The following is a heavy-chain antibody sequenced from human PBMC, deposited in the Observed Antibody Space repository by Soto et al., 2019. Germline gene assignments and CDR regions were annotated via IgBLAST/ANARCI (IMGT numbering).Heavy chain of an antibody. CDR1: GGTFSSYA. Sequence: QVQLVQSGAEVKKPGSSVKVSCKASGGTFSSYAISWVRQAPGQGLEWMGGIIPIFGTANYAQKFQGRVTITADETTSTAYKELSSLRSEDTAVYYCARGPLTPGLERLDYWGQGTLVTVSS. J-gene: IGHJ4*02. CDR2: IIPIFGTA. CDR3: ARGPLTPGLERLDY. D-gene: IGHD3-16*01. V-gene: IGHV1-69*01.